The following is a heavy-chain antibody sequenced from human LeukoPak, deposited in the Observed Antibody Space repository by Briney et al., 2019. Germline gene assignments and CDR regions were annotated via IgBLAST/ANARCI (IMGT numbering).Heavy chain of an antibody. CDR1: GLTFDDYV. CDR3: ASGRPGYYYGMDV. V-gene: IGHV3-53*01. Sequence: GRSLRLSCAASGLTFDDYVMHWVRQAPGRGLEWVSVIYSGGSTYYADSVKGRFTISRDNSKNTLYLQMNSLRAEDTAVYYCASGRPGYYYGMDVWGQGTTVTVSS. J-gene: IGHJ6*02. CDR2: IYSGGST.